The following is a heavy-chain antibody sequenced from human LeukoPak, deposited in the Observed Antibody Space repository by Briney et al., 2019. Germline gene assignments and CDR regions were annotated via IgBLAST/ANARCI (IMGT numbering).Heavy chain of an antibody. D-gene: IGHD1-26*01. Sequence: ASVKVSCKASGYTFTGYYMHWVRQAPGQGLEWMGRINPNSGSTNYAQKFQGRVTMTRDTSISTAYMELSRLRSDDTAVYYCARDRKSGSYFDYWGQGTLVTVSS. CDR2: INPNSGST. J-gene: IGHJ4*02. CDR3: ARDRKSGSYFDY. CDR1: GYTFTGYY. V-gene: IGHV1-2*06.